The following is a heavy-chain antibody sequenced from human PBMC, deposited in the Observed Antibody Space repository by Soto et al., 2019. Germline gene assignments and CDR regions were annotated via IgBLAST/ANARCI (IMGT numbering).Heavy chain of an antibody. J-gene: IGHJ5*02. CDR2: IYHSGST. Sequence: SETLSLTCAVSGGSISSSNLWSWVRPPPGKGLEWIGEIYHSGSTNYNPSLKSRVTISVDKSKNQFSLKLSSVTAADTAVYYCARVRISTRVVAGYSRSSVLVAGYNWFDPWGQGTLVTVSS. D-gene: IGHD6-6*01. V-gene: IGHV4-4*02. CDR1: GGSISSSNL. CDR3: ARVRISTRVVAGYSRSSVLVAGYNWFDP.